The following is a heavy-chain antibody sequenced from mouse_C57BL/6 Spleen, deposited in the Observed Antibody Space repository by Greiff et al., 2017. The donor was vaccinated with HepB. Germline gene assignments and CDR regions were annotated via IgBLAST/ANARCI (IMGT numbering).Heavy chain of an antibody. J-gene: IGHJ3*01. CDR3: ARNDYAGRFAY. CDR1: GFSLTSYG. Sequence: VHLVESGPGLVQPSQSLSITCTVSGFSLTSYGVHWVRQSPGKGLEWLGVIWSGGSTDYNAAFISRLSISKDNSKSQVFFKMNSLQADDTAIYYCARNDYAGRFAYWGQGTLVTVSA. D-gene: IGHD2-4*01. CDR2: IWSGGST. V-gene: IGHV2-2*01.